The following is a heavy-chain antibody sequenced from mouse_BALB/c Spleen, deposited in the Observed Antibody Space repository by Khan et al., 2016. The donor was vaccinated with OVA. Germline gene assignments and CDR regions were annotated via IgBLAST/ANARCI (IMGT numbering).Heavy chain of an antibody. Sequence: EVELVESGGDLVKPGGSLRLSCAASGFTFSAYGMAWVRQAPDKRLEWVATINSDGGYTYYPDTVTGRFTISRNNAENTLSLQMSSLKSEDTAIYYCASPVTGSFAYWGQGTLVTVSA. V-gene: IGHV5-6*01. CDR1: GFTFSAYG. J-gene: IGHJ3*01. D-gene: IGHD4-1*01. CDR3: ASPVTGSFAY. CDR2: INSDGGYT.